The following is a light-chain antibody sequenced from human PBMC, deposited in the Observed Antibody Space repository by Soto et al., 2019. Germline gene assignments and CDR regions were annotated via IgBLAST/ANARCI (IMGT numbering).Light chain of an antibody. CDR3: QSYDSSLSAWV. Sequence: QSVLTQPPSVSGAPGQRVTISCTGSSSNIGAPYDVHWYQQLPGTAPKLLIYGNSNRPSGVPDRFSGSKSGTSASLAITGLQVEDEADYYCQSYDSSLSAWVFGGGTKLTVL. CDR1: SSNIGAPYD. J-gene: IGLJ3*02. V-gene: IGLV1-40*01. CDR2: GNS.